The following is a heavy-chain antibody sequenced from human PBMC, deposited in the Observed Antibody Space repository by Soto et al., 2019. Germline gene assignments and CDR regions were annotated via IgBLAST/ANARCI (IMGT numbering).Heavy chain of an antibody. CDR2: ISYDGSNK. CDR3: AKDLESSSGGYYYGMDV. D-gene: IGHD6-13*01. J-gene: IGHJ6*02. V-gene: IGHV3-30*18. Sequence: QVQLVESGGGVVQPGRSLRLSCAASGFTFSSYGMHWDRQAPGKGLEWVAVISYDGSNKYYADSVKGRFTISRDNSKNXXYLQMNSLRAEDTAVYYCAKDLESSSGGYYYGMDVWGQGTTVTVSS. CDR1: GFTFSSYG.